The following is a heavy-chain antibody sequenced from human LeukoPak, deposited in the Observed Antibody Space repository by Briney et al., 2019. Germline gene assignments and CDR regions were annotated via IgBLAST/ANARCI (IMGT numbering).Heavy chain of an antibody. CDR1: GFTFDDYT. J-gene: IGHJ4*02. CDR3: AKAWYGAYFDY. Sequence: GRSLRLSCAASGFTFDDYTMHWVRQASGKGLEWVSLISWDGGSTYYADSVKGRFTISRDNSKNSLYLQMNSLRTEDTALYYCAKAWYGAYFDYWGQGTLVTVSS. CDR2: ISWDGGST. D-gene: IGHD4-17*01. V-gene: IGHV3-43*01.